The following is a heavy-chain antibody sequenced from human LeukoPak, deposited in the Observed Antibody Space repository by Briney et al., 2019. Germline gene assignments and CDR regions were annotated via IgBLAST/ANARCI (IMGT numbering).Heavy chain of an antibody. D-gene: IGHD5-24*01. CDR3: ARGDQNFDY. J-gene: IGHJ4*02. CDR1: GDSVSSKSV. V-gene: IGHV6-1*01. CDR2: IYYRSKWSN. Sequence: SQTLSLTCAISGDSVSSKSVWNWIRQSPSRGLEWLGRIYYRSKWSNNFAVSVKSRITINPDTSKNQFSLQLSSVTAEDTAVYYCARGDQNFDYWGQGTLVTVSS.